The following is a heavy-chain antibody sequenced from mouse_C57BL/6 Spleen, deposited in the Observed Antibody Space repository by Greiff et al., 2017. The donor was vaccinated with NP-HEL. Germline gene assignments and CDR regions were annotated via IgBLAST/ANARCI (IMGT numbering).Heavy chain of an antibody. V-gene: IGHV2-9*01. CDR2: IWGGGST. D-gene: IGHD2-1*01. CDR1: GFSLTSYG. Sequence: VKLVESGPGLVAPSPSLSISCTVSGFSLTSYGVDWVRQPPGKGLEWLGVIWGGGSTNYNSALMSRLSISKDNSKSQVFLTMNSLQTDDTAMYYCASYYGNSGFAYWGQGTLVTVSA. J-gene: IGHJ3*01. CDR3: ASYYGNSGFAY.